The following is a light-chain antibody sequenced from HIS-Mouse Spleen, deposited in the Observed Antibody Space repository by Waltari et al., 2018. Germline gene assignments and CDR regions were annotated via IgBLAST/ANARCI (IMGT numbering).Light chain of an antibody. Sequence: QSALTQPASVSGSPGQSITISCTGTSSDVGRYTLVSWSHQHTGKAPKLMVYVGIMRPSGVSNRFSGSKSGNTASLTISGLQAEDEADYYCCSYASSSTWVFGGGTKLTVL. V-gene: IGLV2-23*01. CDR3: CSYASSSTWV. J-gene: IGLJ3*02. CDR1: SSDVGRYTL. CDR2: VGI.